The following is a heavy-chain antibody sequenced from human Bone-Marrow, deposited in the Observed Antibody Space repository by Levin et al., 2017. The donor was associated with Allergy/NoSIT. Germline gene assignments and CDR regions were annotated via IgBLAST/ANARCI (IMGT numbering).Heavy chain of an antibody. V-gene: IGHV4-59*01. CDR2: IYYSGST. CDR1: GGSIRSSY. J-gene: IGHJ5*02. D-gene: IGHD2-2*01. Sequence: SQTLSLPCTVSGGSIRSSYWSWVRQPPGKGLEWIGYIYYSGSTNYNPSLKSRVTISVDTSKNQFSLKLSSVTAADTAVYYCARVFAVPAEVNWFDPWGQGTLVTVSS. CDR3: ARVFAVPAEVNWFDP.